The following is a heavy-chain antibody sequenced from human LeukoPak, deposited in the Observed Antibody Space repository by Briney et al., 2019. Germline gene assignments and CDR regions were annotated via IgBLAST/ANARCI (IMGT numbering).Heavy chain of an antibody. CDR1: GFTFSSYG. D-gene: IGHD4-17*01. CDR3: ARWSPDYGNDY. Sequence: GGSLRLSRAASGFTFSSYGMHWVRQAPGKGLEWVAVIWYDGSNKYYADSVKGRFTISRDNSKNTLYLQMNSLRAEDTAVYYCARWSPDYGNDYWGQGTLVTVSS. V-gene: IGHV3-33*01. CDR2: IWYDGSNK. J-gene: IGHJ4*02.